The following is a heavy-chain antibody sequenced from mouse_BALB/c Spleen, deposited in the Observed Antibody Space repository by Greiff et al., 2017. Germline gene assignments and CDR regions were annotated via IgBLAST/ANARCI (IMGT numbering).Heavy chain of an antibody. CDR1: GSTFSSYA. Sequence: EVQVVESGGGLVKPGGSLKLSCAASGSTFSSYAMSWVRQTPEKRMEWVASISSGGSTYYPDSVKGRFTISRDNARNILDLQMSSLGSEDTAMYYCARCGCDPYFDYWGQGTTLTVSS. J-gene: IGHJ2*01. V-gene: IGHV5-6-5*01. CDR2: ISSGGST. CDR3: ARCGCDPYFDY. D-gene: IGHD2-2*01.